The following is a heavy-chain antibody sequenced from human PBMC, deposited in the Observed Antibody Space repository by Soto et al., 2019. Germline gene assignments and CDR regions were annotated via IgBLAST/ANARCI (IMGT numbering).Heavy chain of an antibody. Sequence: ETLSLTCTVSGGSISSYYWSWIRQPAGKGLEWIGRIYTSGSTNYNPSLKSRVTMSVDTSKNQFSLKLSSVTAADTAVYYCARDFPLIIAAAGGWFDPWGQGTLVTVSS. CDR2: IYTSGST. CDR1: GGSISSYY. D-gene: IGHD6-13*01. J-gene: IGHJ5*02. CDR3: ARDFPLIIAAAGGWFDP. V-gene: IGHV4-4*07.